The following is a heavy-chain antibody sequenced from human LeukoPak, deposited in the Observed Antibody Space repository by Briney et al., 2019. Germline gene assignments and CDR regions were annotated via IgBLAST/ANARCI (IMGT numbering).Heavy chain of an antibody. CDR2: IIYSGGAT. CDR3: AKDGLYYDGSEHVYYFDS. V-gene: IGHV3-23*01. D-gene: IGHD3-22*01. CDR1: GFTFSRSA. Sequence: GGSLRLSCAASGFTFSRSAMTWVRQGPGTGLEFVASIIYSGGATYYADSVKGRFTISRDNSKNALYLQMNSLRAEDTALYYCAKDGLYYDGSEHVYYFDSWGQGALVTVSS. J-gene: IGHJ4*02.